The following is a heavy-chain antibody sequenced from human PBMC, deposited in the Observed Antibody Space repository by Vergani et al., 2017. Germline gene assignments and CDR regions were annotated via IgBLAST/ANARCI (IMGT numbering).Heavy chain of an antibody. CDR3: AREGHYDFWSARGDV. J-gene: IGHJ6*04. CDR2: IKQDGSEK. V-gene: IGHV3-7*01. D-gene: IGHD3-3*01. Sequence: EVQLVESGGGLVQPGGSLRLSCAASGFTFSSYWMSWVRQAPGKGLEWVANIKQDGSEKYYVDSVKGRFTISRDNAKNSLYLQMNCLRAEDTAVYYSAREGHYDFWSARGDVWGKGTTVTVSS. CDR1: GFTFSSYW.